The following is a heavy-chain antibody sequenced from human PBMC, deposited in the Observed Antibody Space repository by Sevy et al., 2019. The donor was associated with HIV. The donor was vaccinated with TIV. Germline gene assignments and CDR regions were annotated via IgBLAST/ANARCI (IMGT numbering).Heavy chain of an antibody. CDR2: ISGSGGST. J-gene: IGHJ3*02. CDR3: AKDLMCKPYYDSSGYYFPCAFDI. CDR1: GFTFSSYA. D-gene: IGHD3-22*01. V-gene: IGHV3-23*01. Sequence: VGSLRLSCAASGFTFSSYAMSWVRQAPGKGLEWVSAISGSGGSTYYADSVKGRFTISRDNSKNTLYLQMNSLRAEDTAVYYCAKDLMCKPYYDSSGYYFPCAFDIWGQGTMVTVSS.